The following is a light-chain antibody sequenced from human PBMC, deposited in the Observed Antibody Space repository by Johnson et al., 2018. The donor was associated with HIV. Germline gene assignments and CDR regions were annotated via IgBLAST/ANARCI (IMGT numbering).Light chain of an antibody. CDR3: GIWGSSLSAYV. CDR1: SSNIGNNY. Sequence: VLTQPPSVSAAPGQKVTISCSGSSSNIGNNYVSWYQQLPGTAPKLLIYDNNKRPSGIPDRFSGSKSGTSATLGITGLQTWDEADYYCGIWGSSLSAYVFGTGTKVTVL. CDR2: DNN. J-gene: IGLJ1*01. V-gene: IGLV1-51*01.